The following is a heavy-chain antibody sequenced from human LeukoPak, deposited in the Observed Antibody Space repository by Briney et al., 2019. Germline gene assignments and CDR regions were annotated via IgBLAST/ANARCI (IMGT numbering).Heavy chain of an antibody. Sequence: AASVKVSCKASGYTFTRYYMHWVRQAPGQGLEWMGIINPSGGTTSYAQKFQGRVTMTRDTSTSTVYMELSSLRSEDTAVYYCARAQGLTGYSSDYWGQGTLVTVSS. CDR2: INPSGGTT. J-gene: IGHJ4*02. CDR3: ARAQGLTGYSSDY. V-gene: IGHV1-46*01. CDR1: GYTFTRYY. D-gene: IGHD3-9*01.